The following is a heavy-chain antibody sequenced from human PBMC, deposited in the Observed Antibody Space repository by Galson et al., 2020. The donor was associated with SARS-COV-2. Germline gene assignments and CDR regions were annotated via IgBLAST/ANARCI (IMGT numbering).Heavy chain of an antibody. CDR2: ISGSGGST. CDR3: AKDHGGSYGY. V-gene: IGHV3-23*01. J-gene: IGHJ4*02. D-gene: IGHD1-26*01. CDR1: GFTFSSYV. Sequence: GGSLRLTCAASGFTFSSYVMSWVRQAPGKGLEWVSDISGSGGSTYYAASVKGRFTISRDNSKNTLYLQMNSLRAEGTAVYYCAKDHGGSYGYWGQGTLVTVSS.